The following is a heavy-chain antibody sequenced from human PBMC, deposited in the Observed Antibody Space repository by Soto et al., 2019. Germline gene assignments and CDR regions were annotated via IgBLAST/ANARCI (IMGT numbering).Heavy chain of an antibody. CDR1: GGTFSSYA. J-gene: IGHJ4*02. CDR3: ARDGVGDGDYILYGY. V-gene: IGHV1-69*01. CDR2: LIPIFGTA. D-gene: IGHD4-17*01. Sequence: QVQLVQSGAEVKKPGSSVKVSCKASGGTFSSYAISWVRQAPGHGLEWMGGLIPIFGTANYAQKFQGRVTITADESTSTAYMELSSLRSEDTAVYYCARDGVGDGDYILYGYWGQGTLVTVSS.